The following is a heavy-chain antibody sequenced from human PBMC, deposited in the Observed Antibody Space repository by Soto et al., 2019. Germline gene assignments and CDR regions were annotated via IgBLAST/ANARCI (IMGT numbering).Heavy chain of an antibody. V-gene: IGHV3-23*01. CDR3: AKSCTGGWYSSCFDY. D-gene: IGHD6-19*01. CDR1: GFTFSSYA. CDR2: ISGSGDST. J-gene: IGHJ4*02. Sequence: GGSLRLSCAASGFTFSSYAMSWVRQAPGKGLEWVSAISGSGDSTYYADSVKGRFTISRENSKNTLYLQMNGLRAEDTAVYYCAKSCTGGWYSSCFDYWGQGTLVTVSS.